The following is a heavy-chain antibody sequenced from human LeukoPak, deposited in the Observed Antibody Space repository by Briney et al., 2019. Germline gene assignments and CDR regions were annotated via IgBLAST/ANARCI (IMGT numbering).Heavy chain of an antibody. CDR3: AKLEGYSYGLPRFDY. V-gene: IGHV3-53*01. Sequence: GGSLRLSCAASGFTVYSNYMTWVRQAPGKGLEWVSVIYSCGTTYYADSVKGRFTISRDNSKNTLYLQMNSLRAEDTAVYYCAKLEGYSYGLPRFDYWGQGTLVTVSS. CDR2: IYSCGTT. J-gene: IGHJ4*02. D-gene: IGHD5-18*01. CDR1: GFTVYSNY.